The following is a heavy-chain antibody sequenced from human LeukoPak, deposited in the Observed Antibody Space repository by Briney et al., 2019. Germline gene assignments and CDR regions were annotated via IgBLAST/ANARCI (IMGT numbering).Heavy chain of an antibody. CDR3: VKGFSSGYPWTFDY. V-gene: IGHV3-23*01. Sequence: GGSLRLPCEASGFTFSSYGMSWVRQAPGKGLEWVSAISGGATTYYADSVKGRFTISRDNSKNTVYLQMNSLRAEDTAVYYCVKGFSSGYPWTFDYWGQGTLVTVSS. J-gene: IGHJ4*02. D-gene: IGHD3-22*01. CDR1: GFTFSSYG. CDR2: ISGGATT.